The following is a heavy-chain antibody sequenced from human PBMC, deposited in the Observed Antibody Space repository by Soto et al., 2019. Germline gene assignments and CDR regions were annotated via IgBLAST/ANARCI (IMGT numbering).Heavy chain of an antibody. D-gene: IGHD6-19*01. J-gene: IGHJ6*02. V-gene: IGHV1-58*01. CDR3: AAADMYSSGWRGYYYGMDV. CDR2: IVVGSGNT. Sequence: QMQLVQSGPEVKKPGTSVKVSCKASGFTFTSSAVQWVRQARGQRLEWIGWIVVGSGNTNYAQKFQERVTITRDMSTSTASMELSSLRSADTAVYYCAAADMYSSGWRGYYYGMDVWGQGTTVTVSS. CDR1: GFTFTSSA.